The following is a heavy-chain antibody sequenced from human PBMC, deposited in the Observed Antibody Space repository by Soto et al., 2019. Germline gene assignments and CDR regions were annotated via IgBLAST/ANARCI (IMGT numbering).Heavy chain of an antibody. CDR2: IYYSGST. CDR1: GGSISSSSYY. V-gene: IGHV4-39*01. CDR3: ATSSRGIVTSYYYYGMDV. D-gene: IGHD1-26*01. J-gene: IGHJ6*02. Sequence: SETLSLTCTVSGGSISSSSYYWGWIRQPPGKGLEWIGSIYYSGSTYYNPSLKGRVTISVDTSKNQFSLKLSSVTAADTAVYYCATSSRGIVTSYYYYGMDVWGQGTTVTVSS.